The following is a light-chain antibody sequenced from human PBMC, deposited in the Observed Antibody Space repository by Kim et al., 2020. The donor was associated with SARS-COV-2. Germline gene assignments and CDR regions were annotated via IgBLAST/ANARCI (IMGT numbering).Light chain of an antibody. Sequence: GVTSACSGSSSNIGSNYVYWYQQLPGTAPKLLIYSNNQRPSGVPDRFSGSKSGTSASLAISGLRSEDEADYYCAAWDDSLSGYVVFGGGTQLTVL. CDR1: SSNIGSNY. CDR3: AAWDDSLSGYVV. CDR2: SNN. J-gene: IGLJ2*01. V-gene: IGLV1-47*02.